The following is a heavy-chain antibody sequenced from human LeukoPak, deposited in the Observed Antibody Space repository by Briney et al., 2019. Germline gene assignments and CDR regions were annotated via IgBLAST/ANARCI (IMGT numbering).Heavy chain of an antibody. Sequence: ASVKVSCKASGYTFTGYYTHWVRQAPGQGPEWMGIINPRGGSTDYAQKFQDRITMTSDTSTSTVYMELNSLRSDDTAVYFCARVGSAAATADYWGQGTLVTVSS. CDR1: GYTFTGYY. D-gene: IGHD6-25*01. J-gene: IGHJ4*02. CDR3: ARVGSAAATADY. V-gene: IGHV1-46*01. CDR2: INPRGGST.